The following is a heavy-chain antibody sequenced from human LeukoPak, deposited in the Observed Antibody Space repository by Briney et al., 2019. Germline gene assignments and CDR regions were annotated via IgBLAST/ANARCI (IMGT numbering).Heavy chain of an antibody. V-gene: IGHV4-4*07. CDR3: AREVXYYXXXGYYYGRHFQH. CDR2: IYTSGST. CDR1: GGSISSYY. J-gene: IGHJ1*01. D-gene: IGHD3-22*01. Sequence: PSETLSLTCTVSGGSISSYYWSWIRQPAGKGLEWIGRIYTSGSTNYNPSLKSRVTMSVDTSKNQFSLKLSSVTAADTAVYYCAREVXYYXXXGYYYGRHFQHWGQGTLVTVSS.